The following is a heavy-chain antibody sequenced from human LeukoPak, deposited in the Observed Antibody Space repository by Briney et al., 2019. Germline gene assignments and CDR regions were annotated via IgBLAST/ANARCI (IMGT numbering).Heavy chain of an antibody. CDR1: GGSISSYY. V-gene: IGHV4-4*07. J-gene: IGHJ4*02. D-gene: IGHD1-14*01. CDR3: ARRRKSTDN. Sequence: SETLSLTCTVSGGSISSYYWSWIRQPAGKGLEWIGRIYTSGSTNYNPSLKTRVSISLDTSKTHSSLRLRSMAAADTAVYYCARRRKSTDNWGQGSLVTVSS. CDR2: IYTSGST.